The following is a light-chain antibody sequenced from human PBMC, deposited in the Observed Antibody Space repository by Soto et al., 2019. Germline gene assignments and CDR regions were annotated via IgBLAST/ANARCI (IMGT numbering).Light chain of an antibody. CDR1: QSVSSY. CDR2: DTS. J-gene: IGKJ4*01. CDR3: QQRDDWTLT. V-gene: IGKV3-11*01. Sequence: EIVLTQSPATLSLSPGERATLSCRASQSVSSYLAWYQQNPGQAPRLVISDTSNRANGIPARLNGSGSRTDFPLPISGLEPEDFAVSYCQQRDDWTLTFGGGTKVQMK.